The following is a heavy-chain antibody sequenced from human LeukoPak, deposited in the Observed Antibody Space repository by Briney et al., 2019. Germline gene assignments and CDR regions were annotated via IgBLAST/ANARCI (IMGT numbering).Heavy chain of an antibody. V-gene: IGHV3-23*01. D-gene: IGHD2-21*02. J-gene: IGHJ6*02. CDR2: ISGGGGST. Sequence: GGSLRLSCAASGFTFSSYAMSWVRQAPGKGLEWVSAISGGGGSTYYADSVKGRFTISRDNSKNTLYLQMNSLRAEDTAVYYCAKVPGGGDSFYYYYGMDVWSQGTTVTVSS. CDR1: GFTFSSYA. CDR3: AKVPGGGDSFYYYYGMDV.